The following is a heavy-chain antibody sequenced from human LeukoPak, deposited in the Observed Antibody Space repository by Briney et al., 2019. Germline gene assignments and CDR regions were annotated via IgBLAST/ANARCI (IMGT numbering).Heavy chain of an antibody. CDR1: GGSISSYY. Sequence: PSETLSLTCTFSGGSISSYYWSWIRQPPGKGLEWIGYIYYSGSTNYNPSLKSRVTISVDTSKNQFSLKLSSVTAADTAVYYCARSKDILTGYCFDYWGQGTLVTVSS. J-gene: IGHJ4*02. V-gene: IGHV4-59*01. CDR2: IYYSGST. CDR3: ARSKDILTGYCFDY. D-gene: IGHD3-9*01.